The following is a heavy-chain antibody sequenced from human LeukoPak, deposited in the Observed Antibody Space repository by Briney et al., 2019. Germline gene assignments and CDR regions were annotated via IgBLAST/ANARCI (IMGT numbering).Heavy chain of an antibody. Sequence: GGSLRLSCAASGFTFSSYWMHWVRQAPGKGLVWVSRTNSDGSSTSYADSVKGRFTISRDNAKNTLYLQMNSLRAEDTAVYYCASPALGYCSSTSCSRQTYYYYGMDVWGQGTTVTVSS. CDR1: GFTFSSYW. CDR2: TNSDGSST. CDR3: ASPALGYCSSTSCSRQTYYYYGMDV. D-gene: IGHD2-2*01. J-gene: IGHJ6*02. V-gene: IGHV3-74*01.